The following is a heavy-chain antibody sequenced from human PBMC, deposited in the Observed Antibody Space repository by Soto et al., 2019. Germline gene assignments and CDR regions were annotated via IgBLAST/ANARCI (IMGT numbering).Heavy chain of an antibody. CDR3: ARVVGATTWADY. CDR2: ISSSSSYI. Sequence: VQLVESGGGLVKPGGSLRLSCAASGFTFSSYSMNWVRQAPGKGLEWVSSISSSSSYIYYADSVKGRFTISRDNAKNSLYLQMNSLRAEDTAVYYCARVVGATTWADYWGQGTLVTVSS. V-gene: IGHV3-21*01. CDR1: GFTFSSYS. D-gene: IGHD1-26*01. J-gene: IGHJ4*02.